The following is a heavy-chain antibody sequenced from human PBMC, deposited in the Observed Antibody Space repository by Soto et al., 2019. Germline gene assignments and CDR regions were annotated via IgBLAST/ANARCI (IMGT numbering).Heavy chain of an antibody. CDR2: IYYSGST. Sequence: QVQLQESGPGLVKPSQTLSLTCTVSGGSISSGGYYWSWIRQHPGKGLEWIGYIYYSGSTYYNPSLKSRVTISVDTSKNQFSLKLSSVTSADTAVYYCARDPVTRSGSYFPWYFDLWGRGTLVTVSS. CDR3: ARDPVTRSGSYFPWYFDL. D-gene: IGHD1-26*01. CDR1: GGSISSGGYY. V-gene: IGHV4-31*03. J-gene: IGHJ2*01.